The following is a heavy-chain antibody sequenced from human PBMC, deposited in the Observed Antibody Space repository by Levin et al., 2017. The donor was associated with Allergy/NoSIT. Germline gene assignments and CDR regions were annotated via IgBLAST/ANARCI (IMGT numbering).Heavy chain of an antibody. V-gene: IGHV1-2*02. CDR1: GYRFTDYS. CDR3: ASGRMYSSTWYGGRDY. J-gene: IGHJ4*02. CDR2: IDPSRGGT. Sequence: GESLKISCKASGYRFTDYSIHWVRQAPGQGLEWIAWIDPSRGGTVYAQNFQGRVILTRDTSISTAYLELSNLRSDDTAVYFCASGRMYSSTWYGGRDYWGQGTLVSVSS. D-gene: IGHD6-13*01.